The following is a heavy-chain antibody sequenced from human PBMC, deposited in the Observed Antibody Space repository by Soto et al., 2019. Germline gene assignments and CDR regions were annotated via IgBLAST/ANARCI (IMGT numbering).Heavy chain of an antibody. D-gene: IGHD2-21*02. CDR2: ISYDGSNK. J-gene: IGHJ3*02. Sequence: QVQLVESGGGVVQPGRSLRLSCAASGFTFSSYGMHWVRQAPGKGLEWVAVISYDGSNKYYADSVKGRFTISRDNSKNTLYLQMNSLRAEDTAVYYCAKGDCGGDCYSFDAFDIWGHGTMVTVSS. CDR3: AKGDCGGDCYSFDAFDI. V-gene: IGHV3-30*18. CDR1: GFTFSSYG.